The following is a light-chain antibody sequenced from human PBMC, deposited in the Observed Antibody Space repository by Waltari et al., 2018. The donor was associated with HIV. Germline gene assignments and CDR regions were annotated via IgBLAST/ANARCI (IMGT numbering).Light chain of an antibody. V-gene: IGLV1-47*02. CDR1: DSTIGRNY. Sequence: QSVVTQPPSASGTPGQRVTISCSGTDSTIGRNYVHWYQDLPGTAPKLPIYNNNQRSSGVPDRFSGSKSDTSASLAISVLRSEDEADYYCASWDDNLNSWVFGGGTKLTVL. J-gene: IGLJ3*02. CDR2: NNN. CDR3: ASWDDNLNSWV.